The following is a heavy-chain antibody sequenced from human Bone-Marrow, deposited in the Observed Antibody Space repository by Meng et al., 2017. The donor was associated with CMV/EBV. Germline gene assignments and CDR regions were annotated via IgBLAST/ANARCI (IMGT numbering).Heavy chain of an antibody. D-gene: IGHD1-26*01. CDR1: GFTFSSYS. Sequence: GGSLRLPCAASGFTFSSYSMNWVRQAPGKGLEWVSSISSSSSYIYYADSVKGRFTISRDDSKNTLYLQMNSLKTEDTAVYYCTTDWWSVGATIGIDAFDIWGQGTMVTVSS. J-gene: IGHJ3*02. CDR3: TTDWWSVGATIGIDAFDI. V-gene: IGHV3-21*03. CDR2: ISSSSSYI.